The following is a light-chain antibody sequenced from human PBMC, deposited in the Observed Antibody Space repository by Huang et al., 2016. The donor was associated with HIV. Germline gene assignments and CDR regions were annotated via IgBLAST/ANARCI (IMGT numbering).Light chain of an antibody. CDR1: QSISTY. Sequence: DIQLTQSPSSLSPSVGDRVTITCRASQSISTYLNWYQQKPGNAPKLLIYGSSSLKSGVPPRFSGSESGTDFTLTISSLQPEDFATYYGQQSYSTPQPTFGGGTKVEI. V-gene: IGKV1-39*01. CDR3: QQSYSTPQPT. J-gene: IGKJ4*01. CDR2: GSS.